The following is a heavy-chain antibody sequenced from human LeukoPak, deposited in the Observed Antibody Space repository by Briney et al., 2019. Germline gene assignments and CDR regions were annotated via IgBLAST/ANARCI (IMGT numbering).Heavy chain of an antibody. CDR1: GYTFTSYG. Sequence: VASVKVSCKASGYTFTSYGISWVRQAPGQGLEWMGWISAYNGNTNYAQKLQGRVTMTTDTSTSTAYMELRSLRSDDTAVYYCARSDPYYDFWSGYYFVVRAHYFDYWGQGTLVTVSS. CDR3: ARSDPYYDFWSGYYFVVRAHYFDY. CDR2: ISAYNGNT. D-gene: IGHD3-3*01. J-gene: IGHJ4*02. V-gene: IGHV1-18*01.